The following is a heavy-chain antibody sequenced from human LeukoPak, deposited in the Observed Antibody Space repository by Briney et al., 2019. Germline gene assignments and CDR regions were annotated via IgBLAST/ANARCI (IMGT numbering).Heavy chain of an antibody. Sequence: GGSLRLSCAASGFTFSSYAMSWVRQAPGKGLEWVSAISGSGGSTYYADSVKGRFTISRDNSKNTLYLQMNSLRAEDTAMYYCARGRYSGTTYYFDYWGQGTLVTVSS. D-gene: IGHD5-12*01. CDR1: GFTFSSYA. CDR3: ARGRYSGTTYYFDY. V-gene: IGHV3-23*01. J-gene: IGHJ4*02. CDR2: ISGSGGST.